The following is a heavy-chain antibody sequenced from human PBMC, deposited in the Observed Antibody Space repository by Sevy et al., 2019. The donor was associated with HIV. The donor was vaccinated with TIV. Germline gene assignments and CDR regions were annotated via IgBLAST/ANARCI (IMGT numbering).Heavy chain of an antibody. CDR2: IYYSGST. CDR1: GGSISSSSYY. V-gene: IGHV4-39*01. D-gene: IGHD4-17*01. J-gene: IGHJ6*02. CDR3: ARSIYGDYYYYYYYGMDV. Sequence: SETLSLTCTVSGGSISSSSYYWGWIRQPPGKGLEWIGSIYYSGSTYYNPSLKSRVTISVATSKNQFSLKLSSVTAADTAVYYCARSIYGDYYYYYYYGMDVWGQGTTVTVSS.